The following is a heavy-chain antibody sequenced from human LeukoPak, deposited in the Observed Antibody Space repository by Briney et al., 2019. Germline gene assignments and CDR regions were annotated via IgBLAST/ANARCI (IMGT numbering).Heavy chain of an antibody. CDR3: ARESPALDY. Sequence: GGSLRLSCTASGFTFNYGMNWVRQAPGKGLEWVSYISSTGTRITYADSVRGRFTISRDNAKNSLHLQMDSLRAEDTALYYCARESPALDYWGQGTLVTVSS. CDR1: GFTFNYG. J-gene: IGHJ4*02. V-gene: IGHV3-48*01. CDR2: ISSTGTRI.